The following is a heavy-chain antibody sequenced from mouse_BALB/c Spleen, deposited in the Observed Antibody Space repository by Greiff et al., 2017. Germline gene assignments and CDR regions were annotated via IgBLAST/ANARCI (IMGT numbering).Heavy chain of an antibody. CDR1: GFNIKDTY. D-gene: IGHD2-2*01. V-gene: IGHV14-3*02. CDR2: IDPANGNT. Sequence: EVQLQQSGAELVKPGASVKLSCTASGFNIKDTYMHWVKQRPEQGLEWIGRIDPANGNTKYDPKFQGKATITADTSSNTAYLQLSSLTSEDTAVYYCARDYGYDNFDYWGQGTTLTVSS. J-gene: IGHJ2*01. CDR3: ARDYGYDNFDY.